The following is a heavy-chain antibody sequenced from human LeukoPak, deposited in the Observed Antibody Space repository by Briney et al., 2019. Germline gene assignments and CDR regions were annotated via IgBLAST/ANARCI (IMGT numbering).Heavy chain of an antibody. Sequence: GGSLRLSCAASGFTFDDYAMHWVRQAPGKGLEWVSGISGSGGSTYYADSVKGRFTISRDNSQNTLYLQMNSLRPEDTAVYYCAKGGASVTRYVDYWGQGTLVTVSS. D-gene: IGHD4-17*01. CDR3: AKGGASVTRYVDY. CDR1: GFTFDDYA. V-gene: IGHV3-23*01. CDR2: ISGSGGST. J-gene: IGHJ4*02.